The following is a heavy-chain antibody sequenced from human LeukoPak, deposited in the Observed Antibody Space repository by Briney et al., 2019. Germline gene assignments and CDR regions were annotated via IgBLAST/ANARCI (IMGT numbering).Heavy chain of an antibody. Sequence: GGSLRLSCAASGFTFSIYPMYWVRQAPGKGLEWVSFISGSGSSAYYSDSVKGRFTTSRDNSKNTLYVQMNSLRAEDTAVYYCAKLAAAGTEEFDYWGQGTLVTVSS. CDR1: GFTFSIYP. D-gene: IGHD6-13*01. CDR2: ISGSGSSA. CDR3: AKLAAAGTEEFDY. J-gene: IGHJ4*02. V-gene: IGHV3-23*01.